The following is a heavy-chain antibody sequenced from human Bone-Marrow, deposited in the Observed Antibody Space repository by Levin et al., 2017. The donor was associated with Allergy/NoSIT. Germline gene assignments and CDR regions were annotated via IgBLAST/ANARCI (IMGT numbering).Heavy chain of an antibody. CDR1: GYSFTDYY. J-gene: IGHJ4*02. D-gene: IGHD2-15*01. CDR3: ARDWCSGGGCYSEYNYFVY. V-gene: IGHV1-2*02. CDR2: INPYSGDT. Sequence: GESLKISCMPSGYSFTDYYVHWVRQAPGKGLEWMGWINPYSGDTKYAQNFQGRVIMTRDTSVNTAYMELSRLRSDDTAVYYCARDWCSGGGCYSEYNYFVYWGQGTRVTVSS.